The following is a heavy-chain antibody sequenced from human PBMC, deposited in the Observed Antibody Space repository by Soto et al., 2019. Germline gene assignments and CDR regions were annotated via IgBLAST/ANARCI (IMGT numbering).Heavy chain of an antibody. Sequence: ESGGGVVQPGRSLRLSCAASGFTFSSYGMHWVRQAPGKGLEWVAVISYDGSNKYYADSVKGRFTISRDNSKNTLYLQMNSLRAEDTAVYYCANGVGAAEDYYYGMDVWGQGTTVTVSS. D-gene: IGHD1-26*01. V-gene: IGHV3-30*18. CDR3: ANGVGAAEDYYYGMDV. J-gene: IGHJ6*02. CDR1: GFTFSSYG. CDR2: ISYDGSNK.